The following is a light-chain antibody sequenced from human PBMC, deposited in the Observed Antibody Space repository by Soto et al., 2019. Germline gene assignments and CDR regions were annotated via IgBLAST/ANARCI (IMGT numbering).Light chain of an antibody. J-gene: IGLJ1*01. CDR2: EVS. V-gene: IGLV2-14*01. Sequence: QSVLTQPASVSGSPGQSITISCTVTSSDVGGYNYVSWYQQHPGKAPKLMIYEVSNRPSGVSNRFSGSKSGNTASLTISGLQAEDEADYYCSSYTSSSTLPFVFGTGTKVTLL. CDR1: SSDVGGYNY. CDR3: SSYTSSSTLPFV.